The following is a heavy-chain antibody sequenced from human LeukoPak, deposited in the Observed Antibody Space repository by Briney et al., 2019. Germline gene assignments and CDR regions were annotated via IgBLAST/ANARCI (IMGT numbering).Heavy chain of an antibody. J-gene: IGHJ4*02. CDR3: AKDYYDSTGYYYFDS. CDR1: GFTFSSYG. Sequence: GRSLRLSCAASGFTFSSYGMHWVRQAPGKGLEWVAVILSDGSNKYYADSVKGRFTISRDNSKNTLYLQMNSLRAVDTAVYYCAKDYYDSTGYYYFDSWGQGTLVTVPS. D-gene: IGHD3-22*01. V-gene: IGHV3-30*18. CDR2: ILSDGSNK.